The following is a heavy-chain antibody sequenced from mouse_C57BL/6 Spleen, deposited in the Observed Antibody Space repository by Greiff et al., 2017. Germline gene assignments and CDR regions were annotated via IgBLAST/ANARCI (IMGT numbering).Heavy chain of an antibody. D-gene: IGHD2-4*01. Sequence: QVQLQQSGAELVKPGASVKISCKASGYAFSSYWMNWVKQRPGKGLEWIGQIYPGDGDTNYNGKFKGKATLTADKSSSTAYMQLSSLTSEDSAVYFCARSRDYDLYYYAMDYWGQGTSVTVSS. V-gene: IGHV1-80*01. J-gene: IGHJ4*01. CDR3: ARSRDYDLYYYAMDY. CDR1: GYAFSSYW. CDR2: IYPGDGDT.